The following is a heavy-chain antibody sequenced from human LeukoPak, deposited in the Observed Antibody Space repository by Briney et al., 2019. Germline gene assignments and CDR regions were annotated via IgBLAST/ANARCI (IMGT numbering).Heavy chain of an antibody. Sequence: SETLSLTCTVSGGSISNYYWSWLRQPPGKGLEWIGYVYYTGNTNHNPSLQSRVTISVDTSKNQFSLKLSSVTAADTAVYYCARRVAIKPRYYFDYWGQGILVTVSS. CDR3: ARRVAIKPRYYFDY. V-gene: IGHV4-59*08. D-gene: IGHD2-15*01. J-gene: IGHJ4*02. CDR2: VYYTGNT. CDR1: GGSISNYY.